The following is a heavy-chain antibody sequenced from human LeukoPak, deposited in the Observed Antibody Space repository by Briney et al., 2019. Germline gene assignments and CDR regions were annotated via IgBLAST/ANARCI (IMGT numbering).Heavy chain of an antibody. J-gene: IGHJ5*02. CDR3: ARDNSVRDEAWWFNP. CDR1: EFTLRNYW. D-gene: IGHD5-24*01. Sequence: GGSLRLSCAASEFTLRNYWMSWVRQAPGKGLEWVSAISGSGGSTYYADSVKGRFTISRDNSKNTLYLQMNSLRSEDTAVYYCARDNSVRDEAWWFNPWGQGTLVTVSS. V-gene: IGHV3-23*01. CDR2: ISGSGGST.